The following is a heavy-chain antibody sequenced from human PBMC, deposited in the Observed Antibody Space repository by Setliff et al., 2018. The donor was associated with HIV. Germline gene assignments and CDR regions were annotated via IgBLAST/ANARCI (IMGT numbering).Heavy chain of an antibody. CDR1: GGTFSSYA. J-gene: IGHJ5*02. CDR3: GRDRTPYYYDSSGFNWFDP. V-gene: IGHV1-69*13. Sequence: GASVKVSCKASGGTFSSYAVSWVRQAPGQGLEWMGGIIPIFGTANYAQKFQGRVTITADESTSTAYMELSSLRSEDTAVHYCGRDRTPYYYDSSGFNWFDPWGQGTLVTVSS. D-gene: IGHD3-22*01. CDR2: IIPIFGTA.